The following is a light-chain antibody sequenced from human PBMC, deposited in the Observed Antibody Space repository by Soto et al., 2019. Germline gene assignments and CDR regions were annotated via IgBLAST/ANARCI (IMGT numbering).Light chain of an antibody. V-gene: IGKV3-20*01. Sequence: EIVLTQSPGTLSLSPGERATLSCRASQSVSSSYLAWYQQKPGQAPRLLIYGASSRATGIPDRVSGSGSGTDFTLTISRLEPEDFAVYYCHQYDSSPLTFGQGTKVEIK. CDR2: GAS. CDR3: HQYDSSPLT. J-gene: IGKJ1*01. CDR1: QSVSSSY.